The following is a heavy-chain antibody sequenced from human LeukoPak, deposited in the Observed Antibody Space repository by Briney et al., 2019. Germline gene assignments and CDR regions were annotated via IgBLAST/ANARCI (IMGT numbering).Heavy chain of an antibody. CDR1: GFTFSSSS. CDR3: ATISAQTFDI. V-gene: IGHV3-48*01. D-gene: IGHD5-24*01. J-gene: IGHJ3*02. CDR2: ISTSGTI. Sequence: GGSLRLSCAASGFTFSSSSMNWVRQAPGKGLEWVSFISTSGTIYYADSVKGRFTISRDNAKNSAFLQMNSLRAEDTAIYYCATISAQTFDIWGQGTLVSVSS.